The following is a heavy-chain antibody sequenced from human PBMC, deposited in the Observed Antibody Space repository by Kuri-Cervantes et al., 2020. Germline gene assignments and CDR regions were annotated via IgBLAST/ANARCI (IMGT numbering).Heavy chain of an antibody. CDR1: GYTFSSYG. J-gene: IGHJ4*02. CDR2: ISAYIGNT. CDR3: ARGPRSYYDILTSHKDSWALGAFDY. V-gene: IGHV1-18*01. Sequence: ASVKVSCKASGYTFSSYGTSWVRQAPGQGLEWVGWISAYIGNTNSAQKFQGRVTMTTDTSTSTAYMELSSLRCEDTAVYYCARGPRSYYDILTSHKDSWALGAFDYWGQGTLVTVSS. D-gene: IGHD3-9*01.